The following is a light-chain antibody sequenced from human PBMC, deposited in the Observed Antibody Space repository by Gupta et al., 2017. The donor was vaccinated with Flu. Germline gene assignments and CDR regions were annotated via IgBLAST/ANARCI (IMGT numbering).Light chain of an antibody. CDR3: HQYDGSPPWT. Sequence: TLCLSPGERATLSCRASQSVSSSYLSWYQLKPGQAPRLLIYGASSRATGIPDRFSGSGSGTDFTLTISRLEPEDSGVYYCHQYDGSPPWTFGQGTKVEIK. J-gene: IGKJ1*01. CDR2: GAS. V-gene: IGKV3-20*01. CDR1: QSVSSSY.